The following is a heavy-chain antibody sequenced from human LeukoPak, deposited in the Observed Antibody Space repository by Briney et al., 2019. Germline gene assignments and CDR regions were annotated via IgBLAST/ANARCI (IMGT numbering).Heavy chain of an antibody. CDR3: AREMVGPRAFAI. J-gene: IGHJ3*02. V-gene: IGHV4-59*01. CDR2: FSYSGST. CDR1: GGSINSYY. D-gene: IGHD2-8*01. Sequence: PSETLSLTCTVSGGSINSYYWSWLRQPPGKGLEWIAYFSYSGSTNYNPSLKSRVTISVDTSKNQFSLKLSSVTAADTGVYYCAREMVGPRAFAIWGQGTMVTVSS.